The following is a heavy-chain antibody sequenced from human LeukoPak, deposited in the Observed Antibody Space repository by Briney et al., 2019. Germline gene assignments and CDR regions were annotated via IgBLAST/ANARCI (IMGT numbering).Heavy chain of an antibody. CDR1: GGSISSYY. D-gene: IGHD6-13*01. Sequence: SETLSLTCTVSGGSISSYYWSWIRQPPGKGLEWIGYIYYSGSTNYNPSLKSRVTISVDTSKNQFSLKLSSVTAADTAVYYCAGLLTGYSSSWYYFDYWGQGTLVTVSS. J-gene: IGHJ4*02. CDR2: IYYSGST. CDR3: AGLLTGYSSSWYYFDY. V-gene: IGHV4-59*08.